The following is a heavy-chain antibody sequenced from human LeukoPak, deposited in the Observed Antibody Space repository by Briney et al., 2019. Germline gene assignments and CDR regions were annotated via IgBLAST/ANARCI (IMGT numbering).Heavy chain of an antibody. V-gene: IGHV4-61*01. CDR2: IYYSGST. CDR1: GGSVSSGSYY. D-gene: IGHD2-2*01. J-gene: IGHJ6*02. CDR3: ASGLVVVPAATSLGMDV. Sequence: PSETLSLTCTVSGGSVSSGSYYWSWIRQPPGKGLEWIGYIYYSGSTNYNPSLKSRVTISVDTSKNQFSLKLSSVTAADTAVYYCASGLVVVPAATSLGMDVWGQGTTVTVSS.